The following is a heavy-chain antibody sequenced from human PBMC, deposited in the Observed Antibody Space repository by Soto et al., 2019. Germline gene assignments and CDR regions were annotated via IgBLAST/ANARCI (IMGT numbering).Heavy chain of an antibody. J-gene: IGHJ3*02. D-gene: IGHD3-22*01. CDR1: GFTFSSYA. Sequence: EVQLLESGGGLVQPGGSLRLSCAASGFTFSSYAMSWVRQAPGKGLEWVSAISGSGGSTYYADSVKGRFTISRDNSKNTLYLQMNSLRAEDTAVYYCAKDLGWNYYDSSGFDAFDIWGQGTMVTVSS. CDR2: ISGSGGST. CDR3: AKDLGWNYYDSSGFDAFDI. V-gene: IGHV3-23*01.